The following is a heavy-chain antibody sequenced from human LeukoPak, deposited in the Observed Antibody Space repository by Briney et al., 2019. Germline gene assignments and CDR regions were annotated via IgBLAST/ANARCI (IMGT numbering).Heavy chain of an antibody. D-gene: IGHD3-9*01. J-gene: IGHJ4*02. V-gene: IGHV3-21*01. CDR1: GFTFNTFN. CDR2: ITSGGDYI. CDR3: ARGHYDVLAASYKWTPDY. Sequence: GGSLRLSCAASGFTFNTFNMNWVRQAPGKVLEWVSSITSGGDYIYYADSVKGRFTTSRDNAKNSLSLQLNSLRVEDTAVYYCARGHYDVLAASYKWTPDYWGQGTLVTVSS.